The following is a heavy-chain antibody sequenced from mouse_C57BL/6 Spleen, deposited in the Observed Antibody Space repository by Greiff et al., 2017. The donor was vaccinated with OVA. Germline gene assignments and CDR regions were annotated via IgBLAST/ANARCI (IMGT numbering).Heavy chain of an antibody. CDR2: IYPSDSET. Sequence: QVQLQQPGAALVRPGSSVQLSCKASGYTFPSYWMDWVKQRPGPCLEWIGNIYPSDSETHYNQKFKAKATVTVDKSSSTAYMQLSSLTSEDSAVYYCARGGYDYDGEFAYWGQGTLVTVSA. D-gene: IGHD2-4*01. V-gene: IGHV1-61*01. CDR3: ARGGYDYDGEFAY. CDR1: GYTFPSYW. J-gene: IGHJ3*01.